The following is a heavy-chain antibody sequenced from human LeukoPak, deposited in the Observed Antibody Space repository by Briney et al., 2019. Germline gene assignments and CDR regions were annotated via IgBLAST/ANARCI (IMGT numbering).Heavy chain of an antibody. J-gene: IGHJ4*02. V-gene: IGHV3-66*01. CDR3: ARDLTGDACFDY. D-gene: IGHD7-27*01. Sequence: GGSLRLSCVVSGFTVSSNYMSWVRQAPGRGLQWVSVLYSGGSTYYADSVKGRFTISRDNSKNTLYLQMNSLRAEDTAVYYCARDLTGDACFDYWGQGTLVTVSS. CDR1: GFTVSSNY. CDR2: LYSGGST.